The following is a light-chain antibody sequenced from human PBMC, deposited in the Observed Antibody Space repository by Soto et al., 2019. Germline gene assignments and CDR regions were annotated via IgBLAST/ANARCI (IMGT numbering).Light chain of an antibody. CDR1: QSIGTY. CDR2: AAS. V-gene: IGKV1-39*01. J-gene: IGKJ4*01. Sequence: DIQMTQSPSSLSASVGDSVTITCRASQSIGTYLSWYQQEPGRAPKLLIYAASNLQSGVPSRFSGSGSGTDFTLTISSLQPEDYATYYCQQSYSTSVTFGGGTKVEIK. CDR3: QQSYSTSVT.